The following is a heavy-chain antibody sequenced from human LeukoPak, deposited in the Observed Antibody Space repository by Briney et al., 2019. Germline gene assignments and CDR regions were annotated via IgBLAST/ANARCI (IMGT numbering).Heavy chain of an antibody. D-gene: IGHD3-10*01. V-gene: IGHV3-30*04. Sequence: GGSLRLSCAASGFTFSTFAMHWDRQAPGKGLEWVAVISFDGTKAYYADSVEGRFTISRDNSKNTLFLQMDSLRAEDTGIFFCAKEVIPETSDMWFGELFDYWGQGALVTVSS. CDR2: ISFDGTKA. CDR3: AKEVIPETSDMWFGELFDY. CDR1: GFTFSTFA. J-gene: IGHJ4*02.